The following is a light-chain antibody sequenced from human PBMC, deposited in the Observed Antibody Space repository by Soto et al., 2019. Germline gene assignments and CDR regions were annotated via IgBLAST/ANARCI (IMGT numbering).Light chain of an antibody. Sequence: EIVLTQSAGTLSLDPGERATLSCRASQSFSSNYLAWYQQKPGQGPRLLIFGASSRATGIPDRFSGSGSGTDFTLTISRLEPEDFAVYYCQHYGSTPPWTFGQGTKVDIK. CDR2: GAS. CDR3: QHYGSTPPWT. J-gene: IGKJ1*01. V-gene: IGKV3-20*01. CDR1: QSFSSNY.